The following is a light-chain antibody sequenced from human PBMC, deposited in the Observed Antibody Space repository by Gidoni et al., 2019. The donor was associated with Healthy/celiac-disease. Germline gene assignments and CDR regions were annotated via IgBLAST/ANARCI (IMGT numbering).Light chain of an antibody. V-gene: IGKV3-15*01. J-gene: IGKJ4*01. CDR1: QSVNSN. Sequence: EIVMPQSPATLSVSPGGRATLSCRASQSVNSNLAWYQQKPGQAPKLLIYCASTRATGIPAWFSGSGSGTEFTLPISSLQSEDFAVYYCQQYNNWPLTFGGGTKVEIK. CDR3: QQYNNWPLT. CDR2: CAS.